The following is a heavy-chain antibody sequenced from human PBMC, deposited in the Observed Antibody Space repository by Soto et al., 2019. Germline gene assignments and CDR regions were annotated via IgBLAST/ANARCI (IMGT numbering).Heavy chain of an antibody. D-gene: IGHD1-7*01. CDR2: IYYSGST. J-gene: IGHJ5*02. CDR3: ARRGGPDLELVWFDP. V-gene: IGHV4-39*01. Sequence: SETLSLTCTVSGGSISSSSYYWGWIRQPPGKGLEWIGSIYYSGSTYYNPSLKSRVTISVDTSKNQFSLKLSSVTAADTAVYYCARRGGPDLELVWFDPWGQGTLVTVSS. CDR1: GGSISSSSYY.